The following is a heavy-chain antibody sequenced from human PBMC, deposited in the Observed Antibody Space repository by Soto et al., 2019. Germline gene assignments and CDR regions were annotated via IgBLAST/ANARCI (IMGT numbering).Heavy chain of an antibody. V-gene: IGHV4-34*01. D-gene: IGHD3-10*01. J-gene: IGHJ5*02. CDR2: INHSGST. CDR3: ARGVPRYYGLGSYNNWFDP. Sequence: QVQLQQWGAGLLKPSETLSLTCAVYGGSFSGYYWSWIRQPPGKGLEWIGEINHSGSTNYNPSLKSRVTISVDTSKNQFSLKLSSVTAADTAVYYCARGVPRYYGLGSYNNWFDPWGQGTLVTVSS. CDR1: GGSFSGYY.